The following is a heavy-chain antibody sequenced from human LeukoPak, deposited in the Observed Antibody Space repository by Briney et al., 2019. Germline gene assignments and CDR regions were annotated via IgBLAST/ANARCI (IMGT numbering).Heavy chain of an antibody. CDR3: ARKNDFWSGSDY. J-gene: IGHJ4*02. V-gene: IGHV1-18*01. CDR2: ISAYNGNT. Sequence: AAVKVSCKASGYTFSSYGISWVRPAPGEGVEWMGWISAYNGNTNYAQKLQGRVTMTTDTSTSTAYMELRSLRSDDTAVYYCARKNDFWSGSDYWGQGTLVTVSS. D-gene: IGHD3-3*01. CDR1: GYTFSSYG.